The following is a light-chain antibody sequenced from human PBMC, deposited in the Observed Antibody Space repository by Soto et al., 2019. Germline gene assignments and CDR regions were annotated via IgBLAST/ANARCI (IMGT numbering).Light chain of an antibody. CDR3: QQRSNWTLT. CDR2: DAS. J-gene: IGKJ4*01. CDR1: QSVSSY. V-gene: IGKV3-11*01. Sequence: EIVLTQSPATLSLSPGERATLCCRSGQSVSSYLAWYQQKPGQAPRLLIYDASNRATGIPPRFSGSGSGTDFTLTISSLEPEDFAVYYCQQRSNWTLTFGGGTKVDIK.